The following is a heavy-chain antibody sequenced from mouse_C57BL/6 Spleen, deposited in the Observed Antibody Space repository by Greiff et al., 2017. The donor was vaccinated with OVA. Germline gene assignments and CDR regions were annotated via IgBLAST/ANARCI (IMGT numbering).Heavy chain of an antibody. CDR3: ARLGEYGDY. D-gene: IGHD5-1*01. Sequence: QVQLQQSGPELVKPGASVKISCKASGYAFSSSWMHWVKQRPGKGLEWIGRIYPGDGDTNYNGKFKGKATLTADKSSSTAYMQLSSLTSEDSAVYFCARLGEYGDYWGQGTTLTVSS. J-gene: IGHJ2*01. V-gene: IGHV1-82*01. CDR1: GYAFSSSW. CDR2: IYPGDGDT.